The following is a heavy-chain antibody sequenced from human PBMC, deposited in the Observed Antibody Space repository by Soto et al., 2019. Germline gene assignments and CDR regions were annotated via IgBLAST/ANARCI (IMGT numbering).Heavy chain of an antibody. Sequence: QVQLVESGGGLVKPGGSLRLSCAASGFTFSDYYMSWIRQAPGKGLEWVSYISSSSSYTNYADSVKGRFTLSRDNAKNSLYLQMNSLRAEDTAVYYCAVNHYPYRSSWYGMDVWGQGTTVTVSS. CDR1: GFTFSDYY. CDR2: ISSSSSYT. J-gene: IGHJ6*02. V-gene: IGHV3-11*05. D-gene: IGHD6-13*01. CDR3: AVNHYPYRSSWYGMDV.